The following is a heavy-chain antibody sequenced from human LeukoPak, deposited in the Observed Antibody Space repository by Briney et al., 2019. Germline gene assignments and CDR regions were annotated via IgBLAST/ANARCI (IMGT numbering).Heavy chain of an antibody. V-gene: IGHV4-4*09. D-gene: IGHD2-15*01. CDR3: ARHCSSGTCPYDA. J-gene: IGHJ5*02. CDR2: IYTSGST. CDR1: GGSIRTYY. Sequence: SETLSLTCTVSGGSIRTYYWSWIRQPPGKGLEWIGYIYTSGSTHYSPSLKSRVTISIDTSKNQFSLKLSSVTAADTAVYYCARHCSSGTCPYDAWGQGTLVNVSS.